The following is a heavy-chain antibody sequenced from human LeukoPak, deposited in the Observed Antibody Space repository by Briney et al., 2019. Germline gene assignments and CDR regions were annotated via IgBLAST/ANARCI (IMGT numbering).Heavy chain of an antibody. Sequence: ASVKVSCKVSGYTLTELSMHWVRQAPGKGLEWMGGFDPEDGETIYAQKFQGRVTMTEDTSTDTAYMELSSLRSEDTAVYYCATDLGRYYYDSSGYSPGRNWFDPWGQGTLVTVSS. CDR3: ATDLGRYYYDSSGYSPGRNWFDP. V-gene: IGHV1-24*01. J-gene: IGHJ5*02. D-gene: IGHD3-22*01. CDR2: FDPEDGET. CDR1: GYTLTELS.